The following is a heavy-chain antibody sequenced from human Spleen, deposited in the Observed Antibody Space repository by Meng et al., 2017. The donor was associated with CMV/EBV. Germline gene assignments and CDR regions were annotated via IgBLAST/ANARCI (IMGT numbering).Heavy chain of an antibody. CDR1: GYSFTSYW. Sequence: KVSCKGSGYSFTSYWIGWVRQMPGKGLEWMGIIYRGDSDTRYSPSFQGQVTISADKSISTAYLQWSSLKASDTATYYCARHGIAAAAKYYFDYWGQGTLVTVSS. D-gene: IGHD6-13*01. V-gene: IGHV5-51*01. CDR3: ARHGIAAAAKYYFDY. J-gene: IGHJ4*02. CDR2: IYRGDSDT.